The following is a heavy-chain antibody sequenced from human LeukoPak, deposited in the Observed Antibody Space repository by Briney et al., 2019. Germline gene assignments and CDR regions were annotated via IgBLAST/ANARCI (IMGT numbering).Heavy chain of an antibody. J-gene: IGHJ4*02. CDR2: ITGSGDDA. CDR1: GFTFSSYA. V-gene: IGHV3-23*01. D-gene: IGHD5-12*01. CDR3: AKNGAYSGYDYIDY. Sequence: GGSLRLSCAASGFTFSSYAMSWVRQAPGKGLEWVSDITGSGDDADYADSVKGRFTVSRDNSRNTLYLQINSLRAEDTAVYYCAKNGAYSGYDYIDYWGQGTLVTVSS.